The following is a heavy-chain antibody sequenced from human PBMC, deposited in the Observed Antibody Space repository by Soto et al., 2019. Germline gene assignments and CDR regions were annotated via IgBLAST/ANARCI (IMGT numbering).Heavy chain of an antibody. CDR1: GGSISSYY. Sequence: PSETLSLTCTVSGGSISSYYWSWIRQPPGKGLEWIGYIYYSGSTNYNPSLKSRVTISVDTSKNQFSLKLNSVTAADTAVYYCARENLDGTHWFDSWGQGTLVTVSS. J-gene: IGHJ5*01. V-gene: IGHV4-59*01. CDR3: ARENLDGTHWFDS. CDR2: IYYSGST.